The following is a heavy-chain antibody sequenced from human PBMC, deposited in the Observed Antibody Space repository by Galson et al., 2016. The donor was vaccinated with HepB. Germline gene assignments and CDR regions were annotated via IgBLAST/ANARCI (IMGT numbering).Heavy chain of an antibody. D-gene: IGHD6-19*01. Sequence: SLRLSCAASGFKMGNYNMHWVRQAPGKGLEWVSSISGSGTYIYYADSVKGRFTISRDNAKSSVYLRMNSLRAEDTAVYYCASDPAVTGLYYFDHGGQGTLVTVSS. CDR3: ASDPAVTGLYYFDH. CDR2: ISGSGTYI. CDR1: GFKMGNYN. J-gene: IGHJ4*02. V-gene: IGHV3-21*01.